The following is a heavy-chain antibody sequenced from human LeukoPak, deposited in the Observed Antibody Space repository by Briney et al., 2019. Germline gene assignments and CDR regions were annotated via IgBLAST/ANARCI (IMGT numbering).Heavy chain of an antibody. CDR2: INSDGSSI. J-gene: IGHJ4*02. CDR1: GFTFSSYW. CDR3: AREGRVSGYDFDC. V-gene: IGHV3-74*03. D-gene: IGHD5-12*01. Sequence: GGSLRPSCAASGFTFSSYWMHWVRQAPGKGLVWASRINSDGSSITYTDSVKGRFTISRDNAKNTLYLQMNSLRVEDTAVYYCAREGRVSGYDFDCWGQGTLVTVSS.